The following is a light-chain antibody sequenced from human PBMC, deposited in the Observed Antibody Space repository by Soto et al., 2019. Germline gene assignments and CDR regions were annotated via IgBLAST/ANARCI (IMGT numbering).Light chain of an antibody. Sequence: EIVMTQSPATLSVSPGERATLFCRASQSVRSNFLAWYQQKPGQAPRLLIYGASTRATGIPARFSGSGSGTEFTLNINSLQSEDFAVYYCQQHSAWPLTFGGGTKVEIK. V-gene: IGKV3-15*01. CDR2: GAS. CDR1: QSVRSN. CDR3: QQHSAWPLT. J-gene: IGKJ4*01.